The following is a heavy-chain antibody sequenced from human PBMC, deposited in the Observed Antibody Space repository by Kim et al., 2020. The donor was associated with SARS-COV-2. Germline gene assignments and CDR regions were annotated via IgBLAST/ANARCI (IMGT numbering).Heavy chain of an antibody. V-gene: IGHV4-59*01. Sequence: SETLSLTCTVSGGSISSYYWSWIRQPPGKGLEWIGYIYYSGSTNYNPSLKSRVTISVDTSKNQFSLKLSSVTAADTAVYYCARAYGSGSYYKRGYFDYWG. J-gene: IGHJ4*03. CDR2: IYYSGST. D-gene: IGHD3-10*01. CDR3: ARAYGSGSYYKRGYFDY. CDR1: GGSISSYY.